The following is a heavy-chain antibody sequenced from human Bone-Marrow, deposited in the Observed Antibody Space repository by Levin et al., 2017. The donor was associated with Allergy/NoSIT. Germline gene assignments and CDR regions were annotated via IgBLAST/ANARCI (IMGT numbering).Heavy chain of an antibody. CDR2: SGST. Sequence: SETLSLTCTVSGGTVSGGSIINHFWSWIRQPPGKGLEWIGYSGSTNYNPSFKGRVTISLDTSKNKFSLMLTSVTAADTAVYYCARRVEGDYGHWFDPWGQGTLVTVSS. CDR1: GGTVSGGSIINHF. D-gene: IGHD4-17*01. V-gene: IGHV4-59*08. CDR3: ARRVEGDYGHWFDP. J-gene: IGHJ5*02.